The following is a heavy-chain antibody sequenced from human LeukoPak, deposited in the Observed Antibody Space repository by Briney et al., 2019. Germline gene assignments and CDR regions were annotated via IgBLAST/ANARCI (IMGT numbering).Heavy chain of an antibody. J-gene: IGHJ6*02. V-gene: IGHV3-11*01. Sequence: KPGGSLRLSCAASGFTFSDYYMSWIRQAPGKGLEWVSYISSSGSTIYYADSVKGRFTISRDNAKNSLYLQMNSLRAEDTAVYYCARDLFYCSGGSCRSRGMDVWGQGTTVTVSS. CDR1: GFTFSDYY. D-gene: IGHD2-15*01. CDR3: ARDLFYCSGGSCRSRGMDV. CDR2: ISSSGSTI.